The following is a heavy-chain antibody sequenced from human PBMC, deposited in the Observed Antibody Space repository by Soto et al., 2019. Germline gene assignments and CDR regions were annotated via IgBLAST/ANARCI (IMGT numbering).Heavy chain of an antibody. V-gene: IGHV1-69*01. CDR1: GRTFSSYA. Sequence: SVKVSCKASGRTFSSYAISWVRQAPGQGLEWMGGIIPIFGTANYAQKFQGRVTITADESTSTAYMELSSLRSEDTAVYYCARDGGRSGWYSLYFDYWGQGTLVTVSS. J-gene: IGHJ4*02. D-gene: IGHD6-19*01. CDR2: IIPIFGTA. CDR3: ARDGGRSGWYSLYFDY.